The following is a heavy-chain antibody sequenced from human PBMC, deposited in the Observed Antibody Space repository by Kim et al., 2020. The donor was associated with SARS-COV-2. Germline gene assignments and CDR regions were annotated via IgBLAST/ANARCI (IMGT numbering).Heavy chain of an antibody. CDR2: VGAYNGDT. V-gene: IGHV1-18*01. Sequence: ASVKVSCKASGYTFTSYGISWVRQAPGQGLEWLGWVGAYNGDTNYAQNLHGRVTLTTDTSTSTAFLELRSLRSDDTAVYFCARDRGYGDDTFDYWGQGTLVTVSS. D-gene: IGHD4-17*01. CDR3: ARDRGYGDDTFDY. J-gene: IGHJ4*02. CDR1: GYTFTSYG.